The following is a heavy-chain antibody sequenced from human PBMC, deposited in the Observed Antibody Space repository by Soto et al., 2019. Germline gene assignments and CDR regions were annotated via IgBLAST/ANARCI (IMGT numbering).Heavy chain of an antibody. J-gene: IGHJ4*02. CDR2: VYYTGST. CDR1: GGSMSGYY. D-gene: IGHD6-6*01. Sequence: QVQLQESGPGLVKPSETLSLTCRVSGGSMSGYYWSWVRLAPGKGLEWIGYVYYTGSTNYNPSLQSRVSISVDTSNTHFSLSLRLVTAADTAVYFCARSIAVPSGHIDHWGQGIRVTISS. CDR3: ARSIAVPSGHIDH. V-gene: IGHV4-59*01.